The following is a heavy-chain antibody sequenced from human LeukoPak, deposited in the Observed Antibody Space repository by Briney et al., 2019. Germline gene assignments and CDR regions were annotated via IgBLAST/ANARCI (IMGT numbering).Heavy chain of an antibody. CDR2: IYYSGST. Sequence: SETLSLTCTVSGGSISSNYWSWIRQPPGKGLEWIGYIYYSGSTNYNPSLKSRVTISVDTSKNQFSLKLSSVTAADTAVYYCARASFRTHYYYMDVWGKGTTVTVSS. D-gene: IGHD1/OR15-1a*01. CDR1: GGSISSNY. CDR3: ARASFRTHYYYMDV. V-gene: IGHV4-59*01. J-gene: IGHJ6*03.